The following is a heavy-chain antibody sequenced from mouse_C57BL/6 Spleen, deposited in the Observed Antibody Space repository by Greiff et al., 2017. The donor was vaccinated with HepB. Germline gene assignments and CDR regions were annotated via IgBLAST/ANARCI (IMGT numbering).Heavy chain of an antibody. D-gene: IGHD2-3*01. CDR1: GYTFTSYT. CDR2: INPSSGYT. Sequence: VQLQQSGAELARPGASVKMSCKASGYTFTSYTMHWVKQRPGQGLEWIGYINPSSGYTKYNQKFKDKATLTADKSSSTAYMQLSSLTSEDSAVYYCERGDDGYYEGFAYWGQGTLVTVSA. CDR3: ERGDDGYYEGFAY. J-gene: IGHJ3*01. V-gene: IGHV1-4*01.